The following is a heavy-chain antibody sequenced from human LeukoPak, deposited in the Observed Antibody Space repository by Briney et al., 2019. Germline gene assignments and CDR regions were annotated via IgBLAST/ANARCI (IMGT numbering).Heavy chain of an antibody. J-gene: IGHJ3*02. V-gene: IGHV5-51*01. D-gene: IGHD3-22*01. Sequence: GESLKISCKGSGYSFSTYWIGWVRQMPGKGLEWMGIVYPGDSDTRYSPSFQGQVTISADKSISTASLQWSSLHASYTAMYYCARDYYDSSGYSRDSFDIWGQGTMVTVSS. CDR2: VYPGDSDT. CDR1: GYSFSTYW. CDR3: ARDYYDSSGYSRDSFDI.